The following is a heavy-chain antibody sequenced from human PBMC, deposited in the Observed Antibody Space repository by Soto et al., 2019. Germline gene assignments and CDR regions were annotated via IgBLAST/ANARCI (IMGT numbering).Heavy chain of an antibody. CDR1: GYTFTNYY. Sequence: ASVKVSCKASGYTFTNYYIHWVRQAPGQGLEWVGWINPGTGGTNYAQKFQGRVTVTRDTSISTAYMELSRLTSDDTAMYYCANDIRFGSAGYDLDYWGQGTLVTVSS. CDR3: ANDIRFGSAGYDLDY. V-gene: IGHV1-2*02. D-gene: IGHD3-10*01. J-gene: IGHJ4*02. CDR2: INPGTGGT.